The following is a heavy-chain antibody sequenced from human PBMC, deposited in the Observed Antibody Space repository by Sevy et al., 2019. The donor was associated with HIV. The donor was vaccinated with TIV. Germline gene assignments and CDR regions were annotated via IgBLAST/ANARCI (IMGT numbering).Heavy chain of an antibody. Sequence: GGSLRLSCTASGFTFGDYAMSWFRQAPGKGLEWVGFIRSKAYGGTTEYAASVKGRFTISRDDSKSIAYLQMNSLKTEDTAMYYCTNVLRYFDWLPAFDYWGQGTLVTVSS. J-gene: IGHJ4*02. CDR2: IRSKAYGGTT. D-gene: IGHD3-9*01. V-gene: IGHV3-49*03. CDR1: GFTFGDYA. CDR3: TNVLRYFDWLPAFDY.